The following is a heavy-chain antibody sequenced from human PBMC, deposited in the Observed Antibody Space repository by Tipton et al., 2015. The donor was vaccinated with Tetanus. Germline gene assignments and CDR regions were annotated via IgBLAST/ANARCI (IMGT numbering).Heavy chain of an antibody. Sequence: GLVKPSETLSLTCTVSGASSTSGDYYWAWIRQPPGEGPEWIGSIYYTGSTYYNPSLKSQVTISEDTSKNQFSLKLSSVIAADTAMYYCARWTASGKGAFDIWGQGTMVTVSS. CDR3: ARWTASGKGAFDI. V-gene: IGHV4-39*01. D-gene: IGHD3/OR15-3a*01. J-gene: IGHJ3*02. CDR2: IYYTGST. CDR1: GASSTSGDYY.